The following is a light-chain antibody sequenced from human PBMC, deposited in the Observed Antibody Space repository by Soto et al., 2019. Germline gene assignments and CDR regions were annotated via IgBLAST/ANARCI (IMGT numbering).Light chain of an antibody. J-gene: IGKJ1*01. V-gene: IGKV1-5*03. CDR2: KAS. CDR1: QTISSW. CDR3: QHYNSYSQA. Sequence: DIQMTQSPSTLSGSVGDRVTITCRASQTISSWLAWYQQKPGKAPKLLIYKASTLKSGVPSRFSGSGSGTEFTLTISSLQPDDVATYYCQHYNSYSQALGQGTKVDTK.